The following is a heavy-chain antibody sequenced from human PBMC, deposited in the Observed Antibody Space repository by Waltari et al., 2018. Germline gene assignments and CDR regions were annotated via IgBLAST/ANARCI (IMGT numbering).Heavy chain of an antibody. CDR1: GYIFTTYW. CDR3: ARHVAAAGDYYYYMDV. D-gene: IGHD6-25*01. V-gene: IGHV5-51*01. CDR2: IYPGESDT. Sequence: EVQLVQSGAEVKKPGESLKISCKGSGYIFTTYWIGWVRQMPGRGLEWMGIIYPGESDTRYIPSFQGQVTISADKSIDTAYLQWGSLKASDTAIYYCARHVAAAGDYYYYMDVWGKGTTVTVSS. J-gene: IGHJ6*03.